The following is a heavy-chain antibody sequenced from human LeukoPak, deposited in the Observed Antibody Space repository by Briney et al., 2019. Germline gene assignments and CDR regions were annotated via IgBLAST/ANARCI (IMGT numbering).Heavy chain of an antibody. D-gene: IGHD5-12*01. J-gene: IGHJ4*02. V-gene: IGHV1-18*01. CDR2: ISGLNGNT. Sequence: GSVKVSCKTSGYIFTRYGVSWVRQAPGQGLEWVGWISGLNGNTYYEHKFRGRVTMTTDTSTSTAYMELRSLRSDDTAVYYCRVARLRVGFDYWGQGTLVTVSS. CDR1: GYIFTRYG. CDR3: RVARLRVGFDY.